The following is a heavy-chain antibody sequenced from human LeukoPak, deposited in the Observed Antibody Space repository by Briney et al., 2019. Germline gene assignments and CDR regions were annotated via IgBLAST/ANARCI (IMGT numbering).Heavy chain of an antibody. CDR2: ISASGSYL. CDR3: ARARSTGGDYLFGSWEFKTWDV. CDR1: GFTFSDYG. Sequence: GGSLRLSCTASGFTFSDYGMHWVRPAPGKGPEWLSSISASGSYLYQPDSLRGRFAISTDNAANSLYLQMSGLRVEDTAVYYSARARSTGGDYLFGSWEFKTWDVWGKGTTVTVSS. J-gene: IGHJ6*03. D-gene: IGHD4-17*01. V-gene: IGHV3-21*01.